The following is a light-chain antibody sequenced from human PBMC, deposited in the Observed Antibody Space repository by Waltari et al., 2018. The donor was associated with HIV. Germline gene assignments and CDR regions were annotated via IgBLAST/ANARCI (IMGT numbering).Light chain of an antibody. CDR3: QSYDSSLSDWV. CDR2: AKP. CDR1: SSSLGAGYD. J-gene: IGLJ3*02. V-gene: IGLV1-40*01. Sequence: QSVLTQPPSVSGAPGQRVIISCTGSSSSLGAGYDVHWSQQLPGTAPKVLIQAKPGRPPRGPGRCSVSKSGTSASLVITGLQPEDEAVYYCQSYDSSLSDWVFGGGTKLTVL.